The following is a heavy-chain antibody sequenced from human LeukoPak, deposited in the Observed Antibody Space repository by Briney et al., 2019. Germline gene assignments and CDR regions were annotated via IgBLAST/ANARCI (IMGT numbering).Heavy chain of an antibody. Sequence: GSLRLSCAASGFTFSTFAMIWVRQPPGKGLEWVSSIFPSGGEIHYADSVRGRFTISRDNSKSTLSLQMNSLRAEDTAVYYRATYRQVLLPFESWGQGTLVTVSS. CDR1: GFTFSTFA. J-gene: IGHJ4*02. V-gene: IGHV3-23*01. D-gene: IGHD2-8*02. CDR2: IFPSGGEI. CDR3: ATYRQVLLPFES.